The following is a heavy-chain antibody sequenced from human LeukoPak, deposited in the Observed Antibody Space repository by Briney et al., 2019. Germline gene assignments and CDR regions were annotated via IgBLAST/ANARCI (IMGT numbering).Heavy chain of an antibody. D-gene: IGHD2-15*01. CDR1: GGSISNYY. V-gene: IGHV4-38-2*02. CDR3: ARVVVAAVYFDY. J-gene: IGHJ4*02. Sequence: SETLSLTCTVSGGSISNYYWNWIRQPPGKGLEWIGSIYHSGSTYYNPSLKSRVTISVDTSKNQFSLKLSSVTAADTAVYYCARVVVAAVYFDYWGQGTLVTVSS. CDR2: IYHSGST.